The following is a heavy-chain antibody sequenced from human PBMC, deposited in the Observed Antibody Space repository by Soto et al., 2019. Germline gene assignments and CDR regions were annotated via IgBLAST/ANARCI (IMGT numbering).Heavy chain of an antibody. CDR3: ARDDGYCSGGRCYAWFAP. Sequence: SETLSLTCAFYGWSFSGYYWSWIRQPPGKGLEWIGEINHSGSTNYNPSLKSRVTISVDTSKNQFSLKLSSVTAADTAVYYCARDDGYCSGGRCYAWFAPWGQGTLVTVSS. J-gene: IGHJ5*02. V-gene: IGHV4-34*01. CDR1: GWSFSGYY. D-gene: IGHD2-15*01. CDR2: INHSGST.